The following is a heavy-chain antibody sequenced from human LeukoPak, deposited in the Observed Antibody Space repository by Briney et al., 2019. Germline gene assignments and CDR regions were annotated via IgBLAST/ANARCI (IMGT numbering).Heavy chain of an antibody. CDR2: INHSGST. J-gene: IGHJ6*03. V-gene: IGHV4-34*01. CDR1: GGSFSGYY. CDR3: ARGYSYGLPYYYYYYYMDV. Sequence: SETLSLTCAVYGGSFSGYYWSWIRQPPGKGLEWIGEINHSGSTNYNPSLKSRVTISVDTSKNQFSLKLSSVTAADTAVYYCARGYSYGLPYYYYYYYMDVWGKGTAVTISS. D-gene: IGHD5-18*01.